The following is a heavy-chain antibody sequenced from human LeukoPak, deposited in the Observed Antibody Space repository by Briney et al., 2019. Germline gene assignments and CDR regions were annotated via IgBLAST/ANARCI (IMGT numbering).Heavy chain of an antibody. J-gene: IGHJ6*02. V-gene: IGHV3-30-3*01. CDR3: AREPSRXVXXXXYGMDV. CDR2: ISYDGSNK. CDR1: GFTFSSYA. D-gene: IGHD2-2*01. Sequence: GGSLRLSCAASGFTFSSYAMHWVRQAPGKGLEWVAVISYDGSNKYYADSVKGRFTISRDNSKNTLYLQMNSLRAEDTAVYYCAREPSRXVXXXXYGMDVWGQGTTVTVSS.